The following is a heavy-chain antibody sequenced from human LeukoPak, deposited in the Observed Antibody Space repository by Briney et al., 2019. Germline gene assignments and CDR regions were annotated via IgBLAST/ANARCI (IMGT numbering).Heavy chain of an antibody. CDR2: IYTSGST. Sequence: SSETLSLTCTVSGGSISSGSYYWSWIRQPAGKGLEWIGRIYTSGSTNYNPSLKSRVTISVDTSKNQFSLKLSSVTAADTAVYYCARAPWTQLSTGYNWFDPWGQGTLVTVSS. V-gene: IGHV4-61*02. J-gene: IGHJ5*02. CDR3: ARAPWTQLSTGYNWFDP. CDR1: GGSISSGSYY. D-gene: IGHD6-13*01.